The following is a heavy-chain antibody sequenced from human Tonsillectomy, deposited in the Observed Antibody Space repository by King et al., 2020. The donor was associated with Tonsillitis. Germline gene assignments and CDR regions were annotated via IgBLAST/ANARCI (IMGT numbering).Heavy chain of an antibody. CDR3: ARGQGGIDAFDI. D-gene: IGHD1-26*01. CDR2: IIPMFNTP. CDR1: GGIFNSYD. V-gene: IGHV1-69*12. Sequence: QLVQSGTEVKKPGSSVKVSCKASGGIFNSYDTSWVRQAPGQGLEWMGRIIPMFNTPKYAQKFQGRVTITADESTATAYLELTSLRPQDTALYYCARGQGGIDAFDIWGQGTMVTVSS. J-gene: IGHJ3*02.